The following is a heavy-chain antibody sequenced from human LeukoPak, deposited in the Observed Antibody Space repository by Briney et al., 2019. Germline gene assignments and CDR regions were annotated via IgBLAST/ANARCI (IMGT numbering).Heavy chain of an antibody. CDR2: ISSSGSTI. D-gene: IGHD2-15*01. V-gene: IGHV3-48*03. CDR1: GFTFSSYE. Sequence: GGSLRLSCAASGFTFSSYEMNWVRQAPGKGLEWVSYISSSGSTIYYADSVKGRFTISRDNAKNSLYLQMNSLRAEDTAVYYCAKSPYCSGGSCYYFDHWGQGTLVTVSS. CDR3: AKSPYCSGGSCYYFDH. J-gene: IGHJ4*02.